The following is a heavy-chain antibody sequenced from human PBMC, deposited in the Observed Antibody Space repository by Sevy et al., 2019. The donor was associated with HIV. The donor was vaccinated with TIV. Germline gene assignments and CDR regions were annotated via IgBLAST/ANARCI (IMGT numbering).Heavy chain of an antibody. Sequence: GGSLRLSCAASGFTFDDYAMHWVRQAPGKGLEWVSGISCNSGSIGYADSVKGRFTISRDNAKNSLYLQMNSLRAEDTAVYYCAKDQGYGSGSYAAYYYYGMDVWDQGTTVTVSS. D-gene: IGHD3-10*01. CDR3: AKDQGYGSGSYAAYYYYGMDV. V-gene: IGHV3-9*01. J-gene: IGHJ6*02. CDR1: GFTFDDYA. CDR2: ISCNSGSI.